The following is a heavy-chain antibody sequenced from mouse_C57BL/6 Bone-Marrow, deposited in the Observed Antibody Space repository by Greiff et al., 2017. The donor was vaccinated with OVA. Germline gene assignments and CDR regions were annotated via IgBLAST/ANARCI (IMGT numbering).Heavy chain of an antibody. V-gene: IGHV1-5*01. CDR2: IYPGNSDT. CDR3: TITTVVATKNYAMDY. D-gene: IGHD1-1*01. CDR1: GYTFTSYW. J-gene: IGHJ4*01. Sequence: VQLQQSGTVLARPGASVKMSCKTSGYTFTSYWMHWVKQRPGQGLEWIGAIYPGNSDTSYNQKFKGKAKLTAVTSASTAYMELSSLTNEDSAVYYCTITTVVATKNYAMDYWGQGTSVTVSS.